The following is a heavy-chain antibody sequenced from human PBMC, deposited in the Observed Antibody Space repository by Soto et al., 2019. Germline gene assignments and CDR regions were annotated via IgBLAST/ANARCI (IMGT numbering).Heavy chain of an antibody. J-gene: IGHJ4*02. CDR1: GFTFSSYG. CDR3: AKVCCSGDFYFDY. D-gene: IGHD4-17*01. Sequence: GGSLRLSCAASGFTFSSYGMHWVRQAPGKGLEWVAVISYDGSNKYYADSVKGRFTISRDNSKNTLYLQMNSLRAEDTAVYYCAKVCCSGDFYFDYWGQGTLVTVSS. V-gene: IGHV3-30*18. CDR2: ISYDGSNK.